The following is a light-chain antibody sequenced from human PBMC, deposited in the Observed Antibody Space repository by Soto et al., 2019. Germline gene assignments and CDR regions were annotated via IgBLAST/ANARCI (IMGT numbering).Light chain of an antibody. J-gene: IGKJ4*01. CDR1: QGISRY. Sequence: IQLTQSPSSLSASVGDRVTITCRASQGISRYLAWYQRKPAKAPKLLIYHASTLQSGVPSRFSGSGSGTDFTLTISSLQPEDFATYYCQQFMTYPLTFGGGTKVDIK. V-gene: IGKV1-9*01. CDR3: QQFMTYPLT. CDR2: HAS.